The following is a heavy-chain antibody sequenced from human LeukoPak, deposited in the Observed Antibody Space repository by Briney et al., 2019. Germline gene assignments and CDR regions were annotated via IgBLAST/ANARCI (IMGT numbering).Heavy chain of an antibody. D-gene: IGHD6-6*01. Sequence: GASVKVSCKASGGTFSSYAISWVRQAPGQGLEWMGGIIPIFGTANYAQKFQGRVTINTDESTSTAYTELSSLRSEDTAVYYCARDRLYSSSADYYYYMDVWGKGTMVTVSS. CDR1: GGTFSSYA. V-gene: IGHV1-69*05. CDR3: ARDRLYSSSADYYYYMDV. J-gene: IGHJ6*03. CDR2: IIPIFGTA.